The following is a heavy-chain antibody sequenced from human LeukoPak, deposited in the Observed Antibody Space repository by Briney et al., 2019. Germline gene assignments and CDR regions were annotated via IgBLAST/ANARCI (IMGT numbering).Heavy chain of an antibody. Sequence: GGSRRLSCAASGFTFSDYYMSWIRQAPGKGLEWVSYISSSSSYTNYAASVKGRFTISRDNAKNSLYLQMNSLRAGDTAVYYCARHYYGSGSYYSNAFDIWGQGTMVTVSS. V-gene: IGHV3-11*03. CDR3: ARHYYGSGSYYSNAFDI. D-gene: IGHD3-10*01. J-gene: IGHJ3*02. CDR1: GFTFSDYY. CDR2: ISSSSSYT.